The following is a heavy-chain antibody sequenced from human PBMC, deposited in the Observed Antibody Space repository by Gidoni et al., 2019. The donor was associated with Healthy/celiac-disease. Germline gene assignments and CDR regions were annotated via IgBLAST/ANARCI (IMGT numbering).Heavy chain of an antibody. J-gene: IGHJ6*02. CDR2: IIPILGIA. CDR3: ARDLDYYGSGSYHTYYYGMDV. V-gene: IGHV1-69*09. CDR1: GGTFSSYS. D-gene: IGHD3-10*01. Sequence: QVQLGQSGAEVKKPGSSVKVSCKASGGTFSSYSTSWVRQAPGQGLEWMGRIIPILGIANYAQKFQGRVTITADKSTSTAYMELSSLRSEDTAVYYCARDLDYYGSGSYHTYYYGMDVWGQGTTVTVSS.